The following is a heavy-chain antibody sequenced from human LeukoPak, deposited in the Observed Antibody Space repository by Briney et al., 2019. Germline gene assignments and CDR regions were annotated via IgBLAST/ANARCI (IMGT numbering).Heavy chain of an antibody. Sequence: SETLSLTCTVSGGSLSSYYWSWIRQPPGKGLEWIGYIYYSGSTNYNPSLKSRVTISVDTSKNQFSLKLSSVTAADTAVYYCAREGRGAAAGFDPWGQGTLVTVSS. CDR3: AREGRGAAAGFDP. J-gene: IGHJ5*02. CDR1: GGSLSSYY. D-gene: IGHD6-13*01. CDR2: IYYSGST. V-gene: IGHV4-59*01.